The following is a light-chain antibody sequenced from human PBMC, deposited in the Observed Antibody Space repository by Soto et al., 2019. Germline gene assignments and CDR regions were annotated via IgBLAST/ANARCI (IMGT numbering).Light chain of an antibody. J-gene: IGLJ1*01. CDR2: DVN. Sequence: QSALTQPASVSGSPGQSITISCTGTSSDIGGYNYVSWYQQHPGKAPKLVIYDVNNRPSGVSNRFSGSKSGNTASLTISGLQAEDEADYYCTSYTSSNTYVFGTGTKLTVL. V-gene: IGLV2-14*01. CDR3: TSYTSSNTYV. CDR1: SSDIGGYNY.